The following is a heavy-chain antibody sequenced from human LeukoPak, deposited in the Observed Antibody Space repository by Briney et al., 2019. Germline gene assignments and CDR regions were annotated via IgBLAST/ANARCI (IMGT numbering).Heavy chain of an antibody. J-gene: IGHJ4*02. Sequence: PSQTLSLTCAVSGGSISSGGYSWSWIRQPPGKGLEWIGYIYHSGSTYYNPSLKSRVTISVDRSKNQFSLKLSSVTAADTAVYYCARVGRYCGGDCYSGYFDYWGQGTLVTVSS. CDR3: ARVGRYCGGDCYSGYFDY. CDR1: GGSISSGGYS. D-gene: IGHD2-21*02. V-gene: IGHV4-30-2*01. CDR2: IYHSGST.